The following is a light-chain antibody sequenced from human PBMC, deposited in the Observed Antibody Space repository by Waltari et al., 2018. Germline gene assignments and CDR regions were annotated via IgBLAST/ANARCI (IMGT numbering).Light chain of an antibody. J-gene: IGKJ2*01. V-gene: IGKV3-15*01. CDR3: QQYNYWPPAYT. CDR1: RTVGTN. Sequence: EIVMTQSPATLSVSPGERAILSCRASRTVGTNLAWYQQKPGQAPRLLIYGASTRATGIPARFSGSGSGTEFTLIISSLQSEDFAVYYCQQYNYWPPAYTFGQGTKLEIK. CDR2: GAS.